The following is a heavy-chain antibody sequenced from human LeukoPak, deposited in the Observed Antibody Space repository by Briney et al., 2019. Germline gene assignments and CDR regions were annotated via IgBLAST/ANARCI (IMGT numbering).Heavy chain of an antibody. V-gene: IGHV3-11*01. D-gene: IGHD3-3*01. CDR1: GFTFSNSY. J-gene: IGHJ6*03. Sequence: PGGSQRLSCAASGFTFSNSYMRWIRQAPGKGLEWVSYISSSGSNIYYADSVKGRFTISRDNAKNPLYLQMNSLRAEDTAVYYCARHSITIFGVATGYMDVWGKGTTVTVSS. CDR3: ARHSITIFGVATGYMDV. CDR2: ISSSGSNI.